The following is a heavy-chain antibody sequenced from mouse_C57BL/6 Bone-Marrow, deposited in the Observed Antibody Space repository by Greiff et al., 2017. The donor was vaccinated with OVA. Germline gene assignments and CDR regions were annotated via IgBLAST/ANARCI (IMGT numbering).Heavy chain of an antibody. CDR3: ARWSYYDYDFAMDY. D-gene: IGHD2-4*01. V-gene: IGHV1-81*01. Sequence: VMLVESGAELARPGASVKLSCKASGYTFTSYGISWVKQRTGQGLEWIGEVYPRSGNTYYNEKFKGKATLTADKSSSTAYMELRSLTSEDSAVYFCARWSYYDYDFAMDYWGQGTSVTVSS. CDR2: VYPRSGNT. CDR1: GYTFTSYG. J-gene: IGHJ4*01.